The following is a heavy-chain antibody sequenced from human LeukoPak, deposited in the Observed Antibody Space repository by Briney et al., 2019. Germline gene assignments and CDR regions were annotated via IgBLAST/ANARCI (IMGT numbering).Heavy chain of an antibody. CDR1: GFAFSTYG. CDR2: IWYYGSKT. V-gene: IGHV3-33*01. Sequence: PGRSLRLSCAASGFAFSTYGMHWVRQAPGKGLEGVAYIWYYGSKTYYADSVKGRFTIPRDDPENTPYLQVNRLRAEDTALYYCARQAYSSGRYFPFDYWGQGTLVTVSS. CDR3: ARQAYSSGRYFPFDY. J-gene: IGHJ4*02. D-gene: IGHD3-22*01.